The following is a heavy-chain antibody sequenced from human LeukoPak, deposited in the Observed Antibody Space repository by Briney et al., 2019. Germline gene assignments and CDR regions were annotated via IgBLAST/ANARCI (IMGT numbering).Heavy chain of an antibody. D-gene: IGHD4-17*01. CDR1: GYTFTSYA. V-gene: IGHV1-3*01. Sequence: ASVKVSCKASGYTFTSYAMHWVRQAPGQRLEWMGWVNAGNGNTKYSQKFQGRVTITRDTSASTAYMELSSLRSEDTAVYYCARGYGDYRSDAFDIWGQGTMVTVSS. CDR3: ARGYGDYRSDAFDI. J-gene: IGHJ3*02. CDR2: VNAGNGNT.